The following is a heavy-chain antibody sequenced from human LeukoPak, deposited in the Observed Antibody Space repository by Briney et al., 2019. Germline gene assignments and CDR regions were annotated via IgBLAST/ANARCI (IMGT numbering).Heavy chain of an antibody. CDR1: GFTFSSYW. CDR3: ARIGAATYAFDI. D-gene: IGHD1-26*01. Sequence: PGGSLRLSCAASGFTFSSYWMHWVRQAPGKGLVWVSRIKSDGSSTTYADSVKGRFTISRDNAKNTLYLQMNSLRADDTAVYNCARIGAATYAFDIWGQGTMVTVSS. V-gene: IGHV3-74*01. J-gene: IGHJ3*02. CDR2: IKSDGSST.